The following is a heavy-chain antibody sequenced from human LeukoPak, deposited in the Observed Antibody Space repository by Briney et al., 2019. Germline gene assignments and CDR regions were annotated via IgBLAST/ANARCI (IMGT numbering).Heavy chain of an antibody. CDR3: AKGYSHFDY. V-gene: IGHV3-23*01. D-gene: IGHD5-12*01. J-gene: IGHJ4*02. CDR2: ISVSGGST. Sequence: GGSLRLSCAASGFTFSSYAMTWVRQAPGKGLEWVSTISVSGGSTYYADSVKGRFTISRDSSKNTLSLQMNSLRAEDTAAYYCAKGYSHFDYWGQGTLVTVSS. CDR1: GFTFSSYA.